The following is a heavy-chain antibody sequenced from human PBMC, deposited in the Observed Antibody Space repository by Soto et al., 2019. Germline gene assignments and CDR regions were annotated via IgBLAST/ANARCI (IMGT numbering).Heavy chain of an antibody. CDR2: ISGSGGST. Sequence: GGSLRLSCAASGFTFSSYAMSWVRQAPGKGLEWVSAISGSGGSTYYADSVKGRFTISRDNSKNTLYLQMNSLRAEDTAVYYCAKDGVDSSGYYPDYWGPGTLVTVSS. CDR3: AKDGVDSSGYYPDY. D-gene: IGHD3-22*01. J-gene: IGHJ4*02. V-gene: IGHV3-23*01. CDR1: GFTFSSYA.